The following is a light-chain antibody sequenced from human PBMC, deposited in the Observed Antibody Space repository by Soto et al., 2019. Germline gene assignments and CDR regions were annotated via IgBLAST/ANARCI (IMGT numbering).Light chain of an antibody. V-gene: IGKV3-15*01. CDR3: QQYNHWLSIS. J-gene: IGKJ5*01. CDR2: DSS. CDR1: QSIDWK. Sequence: EIAVTQSPGTLSVSPGERATLSCRASQSIDWKVAWYQQKPGQAPRLVIYDSSIRATGIPARFSGSGSGTDFTLTINSLQSEDFAVYYCQQYNHWLSISFGQGTRLEMK.